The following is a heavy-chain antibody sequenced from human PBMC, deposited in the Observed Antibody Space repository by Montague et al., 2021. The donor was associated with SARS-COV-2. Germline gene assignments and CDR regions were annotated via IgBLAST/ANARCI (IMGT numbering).Heavy chain of an antibody. J-gene: IGHJ4*02. CDR1: GGSISSGNYY. CDR2: IYTSGST. D-gene: IGHD1-26*01. CDR3: AREVGRYYDRRPDS. V-gene: IGHV4-61*02. Sequence: TLSLTCTVSGGSISSGNYYWSWIRQPAGKGLEWIGRIYTSGSTNYNPSLKSRVTISADTSKNQFSLKLSSMTAADTAMYYCAREVGRYYDRRPDSWGQGTLVTVSS.